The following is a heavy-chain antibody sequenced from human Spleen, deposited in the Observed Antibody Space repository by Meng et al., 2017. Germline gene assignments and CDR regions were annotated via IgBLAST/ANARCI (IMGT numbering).Heavy chain of an antibody. Sequence: QVQLQQSGPGLVKPSQTLSVTCAISGDSLSSNIGAWNWIRQSPSRGLEWLGRTYYRSKWYNEYAVSVKSRITINPDTSKNQLSLQLSSVTPEDTAVYYCARGVTTFDYWGQGTLVTVSS. J-gene: IGHJ4*02. D-gene: IGHD4-17*01. V-gene: IGHV6-1*01. CDR2: TYYRSKWYN. CDR3: ARGVTTFDY. CDR1: GDSLSSNIGA.